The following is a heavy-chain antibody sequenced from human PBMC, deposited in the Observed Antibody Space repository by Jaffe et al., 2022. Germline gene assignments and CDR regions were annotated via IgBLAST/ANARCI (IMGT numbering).Heavy chain of an antibody. CDR2: ISSSGSTI. V-gene: IGHV3-48*03. CDR3: ARDSRRPKELLWFGEFDDAFDI. Sequence: EVQLVESGGGLVQPGGSLRLSCAASGFTFSSYEMNWVRQAPGKGLEWVSYISSSGSTIYYADSVKGRFTISRDNAKNSLYLQMNSLRAEDTAVYYCARDSRRPKELLWFGEFDDAFDIWGQGTMVTVSS. CDR1: GFTFSSYE. D-gene: IGHD3-10*01. J-gene: IGHJ3*02.